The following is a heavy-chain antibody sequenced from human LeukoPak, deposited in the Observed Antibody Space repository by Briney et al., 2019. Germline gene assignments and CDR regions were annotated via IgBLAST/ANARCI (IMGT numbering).Heavy chain of an antibody. Sequence: ASVKVSCKASGYTFTGCYMHWVRQAPGQGLEWMGWINPNSGGTNYAQKFQGRVTMTRDTSISTAYMELSRLRSDDTAVYYCASSYYYDSSGYYSPDYWGQGTLVTVSS. J-gene: IGHJ4*02. V-gene: IGHV1-2*02. CDR2: INPNSGGT. CDR1: GYTFTGCY. D-gene: IGHD3-22*01. CDR3: ASSYYYDSSGYYSPDY.